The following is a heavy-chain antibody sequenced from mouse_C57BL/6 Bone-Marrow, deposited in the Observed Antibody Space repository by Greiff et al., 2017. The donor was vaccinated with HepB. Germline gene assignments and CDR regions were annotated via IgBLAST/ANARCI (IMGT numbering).Heavy chain of an antibody. CDR2: IYHGSGST. J-gene: IGHJ4*01. CDR3: ARQLRLPSYYAMDY. V-gene: IGHV1-55*01. Sequence: QVQLQQPGAELVKPGASVKMSCKASGYTFTSYWITWVKQRPGQGLEWIGDIYHGSGSTNYNEKFKSKATLTVDTSSSTAYMQLSSLTSEDSAVYYCARQLRLPSYYAMDYWGQGTSVTVSS. D-gene: IGHD3-2*02. CDR1: GYTFTSYW.